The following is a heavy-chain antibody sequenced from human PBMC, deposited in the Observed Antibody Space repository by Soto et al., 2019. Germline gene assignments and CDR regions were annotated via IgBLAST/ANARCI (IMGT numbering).Heavy chain of an antibody. Sequence: EVQLVESGGGLVQPGVSLGLSWAAPGFTLSSYGMNWVRQTAGKGLEWVSYISIRITNIHYADSVKGRFTISRDNAKKSLYLQMTSLGAEDTSVYYGARGAAGNAYFWGQGIPVTGSS. D-gene: IGHD6-13*01. CDR3: ARGAAGNAYF. CDR2: ISIRITNI. CDR1: GFTLSSYG. V-gene: IGHV3-48*01. J-gene: IGHJ4*02.